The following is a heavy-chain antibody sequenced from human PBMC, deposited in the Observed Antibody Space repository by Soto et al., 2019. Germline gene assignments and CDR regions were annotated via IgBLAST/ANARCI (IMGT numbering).Heavy chain of an antibody. J-gene: IGHJ4*02. CDR3: ARDLRVLAARPRPTFDY. D-gene: IGHD6-6*01. V-gene: IGHV3-33*01. CDR1: GFTFSSYG. Sequence: GGSLRLSCAASGFTFSSYGMHWVRQAPGKGLEWVAVIWYDGSNKYYADSVKGRFTISRDNSKNTLYLQMNSLRAEDTAVYYCARDLRVLAARPRPTFDYWGQGTLVTVSS. CDR2: IWYDGSNK.